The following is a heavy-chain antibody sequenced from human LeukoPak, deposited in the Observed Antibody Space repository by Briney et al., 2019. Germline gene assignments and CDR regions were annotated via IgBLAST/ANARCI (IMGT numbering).Heavy chain of an antibody. CDR1: GFTFSSYA. D-gene: IGHD3-16*02. CDR2: ISYDGSNK. CDR3: ARDRNYDYVWGSYRSSHFDY. J-gene: IGHJ4*02. Sequence: GGSLRLSCAASGFTFSSYAMHWVRQAPGKGLEWVAVISYDGSNKYYADSVKGRFTISRDNSKNTLYLQTNSLRAEDTAVYYCARDRNYDYVWGSYRSSHFDYWGQGTLVTVSS. V-gene: IGHV3-30-3*01.